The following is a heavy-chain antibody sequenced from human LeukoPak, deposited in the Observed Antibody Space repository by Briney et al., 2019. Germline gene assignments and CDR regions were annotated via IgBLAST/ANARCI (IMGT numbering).Heavy chain of an antibody. Sequence: SQTLSLTCALSGDSVSSNSAAWDWIRQSPSRGLEWLGRTYYRSKLYNDYAVSVKSRITINPDTSKNQFSLQLNSVTPEDTAVYYCARADYDFWSGPSPNYYYYGMDVWGQGTTVTVSS. CDR2: TYYRSKLYN. J-gene: IGHJ6*02. V-gene: IGHV6-1*01. D-gene: IGHD3-3*01. CDR3: ARADYDFWSGPSPNYYYYGMDV. CDR1: GDSVSSNSAA.